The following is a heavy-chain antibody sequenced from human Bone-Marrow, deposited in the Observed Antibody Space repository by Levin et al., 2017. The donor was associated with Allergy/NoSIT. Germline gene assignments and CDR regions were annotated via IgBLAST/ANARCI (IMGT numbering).Heavy chain of an antibody. Sequence: GGSLRLSCAASGFTFSSYGMHWVRQAPGKGLEWVAVISYDGSNKYYADSVKGRFTISRDNSKNTLYLQMNSLRAEDTAVYYCAKDRSSPGLAEKDDYWGQGTLVTVSS. J-gene: IGHJ4*02. V-gene: IGHV3-30*18. CDR3: AKDRSSPGLAEKDDY. CDR2: ISYDGSNK. D-gene: IGHD6-19*01. CDR1: GFTFSSYG.